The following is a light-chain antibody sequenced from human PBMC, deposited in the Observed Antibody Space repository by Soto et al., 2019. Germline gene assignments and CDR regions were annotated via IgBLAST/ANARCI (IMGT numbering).Light chain of an antibody. J-gene: IGKJ1*01. V-gene: IGKV3-15*01. CDR1: ESVSTN. CDR3: QQYSIWQT. Sequence: EIEMTQSPATLSLAPGERVTLSCRASESVSTNLAWYQQKAGQAPRLLIYAASTRATGIPARFSGSGSGTEFTLTISSLQSEDFAVYYCQQYSIWQTFGQGTKVDIK. CDR2: AAS.